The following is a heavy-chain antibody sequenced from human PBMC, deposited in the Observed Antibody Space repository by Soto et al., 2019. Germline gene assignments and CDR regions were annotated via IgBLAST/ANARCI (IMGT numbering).Heavy chain of an antibody. Sequence: GGSLRLSCAASGFTFSSYAMSWVRQAPGKGLEWVSAISGSGGSTYYADSVKGRFTISRDNSKNTLYLQMNSLRAEDTAVYYCAKCAIFGVVTSYYYYYYYMDVWGKGTTVTVSS. CDR2: ISGSGGST. J-gene: IGHJ6*03. D-gene: IGHD3-3*01. CDR1: GFTFSSYA. V-gene: IGHV3-23*01. CDR3: AKCAIFGVVTSYYYYYYYMDV.